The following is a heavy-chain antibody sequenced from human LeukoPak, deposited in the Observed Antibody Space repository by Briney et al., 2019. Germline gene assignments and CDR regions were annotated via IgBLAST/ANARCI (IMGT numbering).Heavy chain of an antibody. J-gene: IGHJ3*02. V-gene: IGHV4-59*01. D-gene: IGHD4-23*01. CDR2: IYYSGST. CDR1: GGSISSYY. CDR3: ARDGVTIEAFDI. Sequence: PSETLSLTCTVSGGSISSYYWSWIRQPPGKGLEWIGYIYYSGSTNYNPSLKSRVTISVDTSKNQFSLKLSSVTAADTAVYYCARDGVTIEAFDIWGQGTMVTVSS.